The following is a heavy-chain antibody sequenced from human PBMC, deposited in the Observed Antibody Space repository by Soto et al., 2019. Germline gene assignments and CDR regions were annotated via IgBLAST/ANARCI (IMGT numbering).Heavy chain of an antibody. Sequence: GASVKVSCKASGGTFSSYAISWVRQAPGQGLEWMGGIIPIFGTANYAQKFQGRVTITADESTSTAYMELSSLRSEDTAVYYCASVYGDYDRYFDYWGQGTLVTVSS. CDR1: GGTFSSYA. CDR3: ASVYGDYDRYFDY. J-gene: IGHJ4*02. D-gene: IGHD4-17*01. V-gene: IGHV1-69*13. CDR2: IIPIFGTA.